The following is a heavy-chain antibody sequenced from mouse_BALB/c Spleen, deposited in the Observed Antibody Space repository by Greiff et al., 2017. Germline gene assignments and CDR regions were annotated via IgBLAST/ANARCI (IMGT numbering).Heavy chain of an antibody. CDR1: GYSFTGYY. D-gene: IGHD2-14*01. Sequence: LVKTGASVKISCKASGYSFTGYYMHWVKQSHGKSLEWIGYISCYNGATSYNQKFKGKATFTVDTSSSTAYMQFNSLTSEDSAVYYCAREGERGNYAMDYWGQGTSVTVSS. CDR3: AREGERGNYAMDY. J-gene: IGHJ4*01. V-gene: IGHV1S34*01. CDR2: ISCYNGAT.